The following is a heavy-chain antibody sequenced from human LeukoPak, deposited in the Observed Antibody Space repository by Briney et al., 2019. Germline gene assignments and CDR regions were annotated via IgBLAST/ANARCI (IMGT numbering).Heavy chain of an antibody. D-gene: IGHD3-10*01. CDR2: IYYSGST. Sequence: SETLSLTCTVSGGSISSYYWSWIRQPPGKGLEWIGYIYYSGSTNYNPSLKSRVTISVDTSKNQFSLKLSSVTAADTAVYYCARRKGGYTIDYWGQGTLVTVSS. CDR3: ARRKGGYTIDY. CDR1: GGSISSYY. J-gene: IGHJ4*02. V-gene: IGHV4-59*01.